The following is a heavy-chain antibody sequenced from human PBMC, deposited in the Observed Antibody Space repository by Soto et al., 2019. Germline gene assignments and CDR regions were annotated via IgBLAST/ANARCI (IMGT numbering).Heavy chain of an antibody. CDR1: GYSFTSYW. CDR2: IDPSDSYT. Sequence: GESLKISCKGSGYSFTSYWISWVRQMPGKGLEWMGRIDPSDSYTNYSPSFQGHVAISADKSISTAYLQWSSLKASDTAMYYCAIHPGEQLVPDYYYYGMDVWGQGTTVTVSS. V-gene: IGHV5-10-1*01. J-gene: IGHJ6*02. CDR3: AIHPGEQLVPDYYYYGMDV. D-gene: IGHD6-6*01.